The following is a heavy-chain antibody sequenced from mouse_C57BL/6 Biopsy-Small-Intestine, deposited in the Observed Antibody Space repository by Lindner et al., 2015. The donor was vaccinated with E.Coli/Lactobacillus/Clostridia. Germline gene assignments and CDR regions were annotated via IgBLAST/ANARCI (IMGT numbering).Heavy chain of an antibody. V-gene: IGHV5-6*01. CDR1: GFTFSSYG. D-gene: IGHD2-3*01. Sequence: VQLQESGGDLVKPGGSLKLSCAASGFTFSSYGMSWVRQTPDKRLEWVATISSGGSYTYCPDSVKGRLTISRDNAKNTLYLQMSSLKSEDTAMYFCARGDDGYYLFAYWGQGTLVTVSA. J-gene: IGHJ3*01. CDR2: ISSGGSYT. CDR3: ARGDDGYYLFAY.